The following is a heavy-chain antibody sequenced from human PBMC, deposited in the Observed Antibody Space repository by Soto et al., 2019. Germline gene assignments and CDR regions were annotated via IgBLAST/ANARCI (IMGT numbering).Heavy chain of an antibody. V-gene: IGHV3-7*01. J-gene: IGHJ2*01. Sequence: PGGSLRLSCAASGFSFGNYWMSWVRQAPGRGLEWVANINQDGSEKSYVDSVRGRFTISRDNAKNSPDLQMNSLRVEDTAAYYCARGLVTKVATPNWYFDLWGRGTLVTVSS. CDR2: INQDGSEK. CDR1: GFSFGNYW. D-gene: IGHD4-17*01. CDR3: ARGLVTKVATPNWYFDL.